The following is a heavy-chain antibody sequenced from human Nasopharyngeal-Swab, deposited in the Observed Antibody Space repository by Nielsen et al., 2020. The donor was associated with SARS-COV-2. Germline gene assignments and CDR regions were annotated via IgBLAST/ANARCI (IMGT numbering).Heavy chain of an antibody. Sequence: GGSLRLSCAASGFTFSSYGMHWVHQAPGKGLEWVAVISYDGSNKYYADSVKGRFTISRDNSKNTLYLQMNSLRAEDTAVYYCAKDLGYSYGSVGMDVWGQGTTVTVSS. CDR1: GFTFSSYG. V-gene: IGHV3-30*18. J-gene: IGHJ6*02. CDR2: ISYDGSNK. D-gene: IGHD5-18*01. CDR3: AKDLGYSYGSVGMDV.